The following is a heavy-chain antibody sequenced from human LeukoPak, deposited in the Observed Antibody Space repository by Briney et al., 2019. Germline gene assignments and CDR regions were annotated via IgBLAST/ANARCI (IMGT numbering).Heavy chain of an antibody. J-gene: IGHJ4*02. V-gene: IGHV4-39*01. CDR3: ARHVYHSSTDY. D-gene: IGHD6-13*01. CDR1: GVSISSSSYY. Sequence: PSETLSLTCSVSGVSISSSSYYWGWIRQPPGKGLEWTGSIFYSGNTYYNPSLESRVTISVDTSKNQFSLKLSSVTAADTAIYYCARHVYHSSTDYWGQGTLVTVSS. CDR2: IFYSGNT.